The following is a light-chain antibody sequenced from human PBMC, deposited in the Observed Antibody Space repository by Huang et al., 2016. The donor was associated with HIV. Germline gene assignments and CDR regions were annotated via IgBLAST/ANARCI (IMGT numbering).Light chain of an antibody. CDR2: DAS. J-gene: IGKJ2*01. CDR3: QQYDNLPRT. V-gene: IGKV1-33*01. CDR1: QDIRNY. Sequence: DIQMTQSPSSLSASVGDRVTITCQASQDIRNYLNWYQQKPGKAPKLLIYDASNLKTGGPSRFSGSGSGTDFTFTISSLQPEDIATYYCQQYDNLPRTFGQGTKLEIK.